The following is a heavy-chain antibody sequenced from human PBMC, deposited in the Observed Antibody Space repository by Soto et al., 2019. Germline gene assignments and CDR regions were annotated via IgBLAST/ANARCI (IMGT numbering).Heavy chain of an antibody. CDR3: AKQGAVTGDFDH. J-gene: IGHJ4*02. CDR1: GFTFGTYA. V-gene: IGHV3-23*01. D-gene: IGHD4-4*01. CDR2: ISGSGAST. Sequence: EVRLLESGGGLVQPGGSLRLSCAASGFTFGTYAMNWVRQAPGKGLEWVSGISGSGASTYYADSVKGRFTISSDNSKNTLYQKRKGRKAEDTAVYSCAKQGAVTGDFDHWGRGTLVTVSS.